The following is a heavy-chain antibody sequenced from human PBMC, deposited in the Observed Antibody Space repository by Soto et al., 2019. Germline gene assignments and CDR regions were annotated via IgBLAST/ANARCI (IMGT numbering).Heavy chain of an antibody. J-gene: IGHJ6*02. CDR1: GYSFTSYW. V-gene: IGHV5-10-1*01. Sequence: GESLKIFCKGSGYSFTSYWISWVRQMPGKGLEWMGRIDPSDSYTNYSPSFPGHVTISADKSISTGYLQWSSLKASETAMYYCARHSAVTHTYYYYGMDVWGQGTTVTVSS. CDR2: IDPSDSYT. CDR3: ARHSAVTHTYYYYGMDV. D-gene: IGHD4-17*01.